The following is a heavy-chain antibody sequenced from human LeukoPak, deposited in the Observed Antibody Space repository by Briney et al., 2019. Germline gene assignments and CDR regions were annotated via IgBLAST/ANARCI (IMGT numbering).Heavy chain of an antibody. CDR1: GGSISSGGYY. Sequence: SETLSLTCTVSGGSISSGGYYWSWIRQHPGKGLGWIGYIYYSGSTYYNPSLKSRVTISVDTSKNQFSLKLSSVTAADTAVYYCARGTYGDFRSGYCDYWGQGTLVTVSS. CDR3: ARGTYGDFRSGYCDY. V-gene: IGHV4-31*03. CDR2: IYYSGST. D-gene: IGHD3-3*01. J-gene: IGHJ4*02.